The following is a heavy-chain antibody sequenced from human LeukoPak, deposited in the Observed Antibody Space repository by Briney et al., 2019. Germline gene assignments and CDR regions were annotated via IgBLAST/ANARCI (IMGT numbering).Heavy chain of an antibody. J-gene: IGHJ4*02. V-gene: IGHV6-1*01. Sequence: SQTLSLTCAISGDSVSSNSAAWNWIRQSPSRGLEWLGRTYYRSKWYNDYAVSVKSRITINPDTSKNQFSLQLNSVTPEDTAVYYYASLYDSSGYFDYWGQGTLVTVSS. D-gene: IGHD3-22*01. CDR2: TYYRSKWYN. CDR3: ASLYDSSGYFDY. CDR1: GDSVSSNSAA.